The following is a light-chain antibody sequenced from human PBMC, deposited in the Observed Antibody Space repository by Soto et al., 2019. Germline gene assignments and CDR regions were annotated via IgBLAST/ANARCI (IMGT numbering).Light chain of an antibody. V-gene: IGKV3-15*01. CDR2: GAS. Sequence: ETVMTQSPDTLSVSPGESATLSCRASQDVSTNLAWFHHKPGQTPRLVLYGASKRATGIPARFSGSGSGRHFTLTINSLPSEDFGVYYCQHYNNWPPYSFGQGTKVEIK. J-gene: IGKJ2*03. CDR3: QHYNNWPPYS. CDR1: QDVSTN.